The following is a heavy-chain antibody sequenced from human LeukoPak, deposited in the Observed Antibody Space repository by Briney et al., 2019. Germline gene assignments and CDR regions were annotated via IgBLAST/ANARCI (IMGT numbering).Heavy chain of an antibody. V-gene: IGHV3-48*04. CDR2: ISSSSSTI. CDR1: GFTFSSYS. D-gene: IGHD6-19*01. Sequence: GGSLRLSCAASGFTFSSYSMNWVRQAPGKGLEWVSYISSSSSTIYYADSVKGRFTISRDNAKNSLYLQMNSLRAEDTAVYYCASGQQWLVHPLSWFDPWGQGTLVTVSS. J-gene: IGHJ5*02. CDR3: ASGQQWLVHPLSWFDP.